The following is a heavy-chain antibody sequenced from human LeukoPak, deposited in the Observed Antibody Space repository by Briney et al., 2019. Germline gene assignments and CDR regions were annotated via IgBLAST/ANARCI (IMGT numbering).Heavy chain of an antibody. CDR2: MYSGGST. CDR1: GLTVSSYY. D-gene: IGHD4-11*01. CDR3: ARSYSNHLFGMDV. J-gene: IGHJ6*02. Sequence: PGGSLILSCGASGLTVSSYYMTWVPRATGKVLEWVSDMYSGGSTYYADSVKGRVAISRDNSQNTVFLQMNSVRVEDTAVYYCARSYSNHLFGMDVWGQGTAVTVSS. V-gene: IGHV3-66*01.